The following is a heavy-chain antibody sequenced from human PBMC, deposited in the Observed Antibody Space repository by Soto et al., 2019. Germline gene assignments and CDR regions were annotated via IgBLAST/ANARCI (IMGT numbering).Heavy chain of an antibody. V-gene: IGHV1-69*01. CDR1: GGIFGSHG. CDR2: FIPIFRTL. D-gene: IGHD3-22*01. CDR3: VRDRRIYYSDPHDEFVASDYEV. J-gene: IGHJ3*01. Sequence: QVQLIQSEAAVMKPGSSVRVSCTASGGIFGSHGFSWVRQAPGQRLEWVGGFIPIFRTLTYTEKFQARVSIAADAAVNTVYLDLSGLTSDDTAVYYCVRDRRIYYSDPHDEFVASDYEVWGQGTMVTVSS.